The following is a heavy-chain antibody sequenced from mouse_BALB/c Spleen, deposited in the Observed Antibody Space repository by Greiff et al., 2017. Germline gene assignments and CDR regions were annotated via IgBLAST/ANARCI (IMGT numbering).Heavy chain of an antibody. CDR2: INPYNGDT. CDR3: ARGGGTEFAY. CDR1: GYSFTGYF. Sequence: VQLQQSGPELVKPGASVKISCKASGYSFTGYFKNWVMQSHGKSLEWIGRINPYNGDTFYNQKFKGKATLTVDKSSSTAHMELRSLASEDSAVYYCARGGGTEFAYWGQGTLVTVSA. D-gene: IGHD4-1*01. J-gene: IGHJ3*01. V-gene: IGHV1-20*02.